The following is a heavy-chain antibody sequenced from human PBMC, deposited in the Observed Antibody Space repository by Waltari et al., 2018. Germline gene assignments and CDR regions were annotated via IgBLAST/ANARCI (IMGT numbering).Heavy chain of an antibody. J-gene: IGHJ4*02. CDR1: VSPFFTSA. D-gene: IGHD6-13*01. Sequence: EVQLLESGGCLVQPGGSLRLSCAASVSPFFTSAMTWFRQAPGKGLEWVSSISGPALTTFYADSVKGRFSISRDNSKKTLYLQINGLTADDTAVYYCAKVAGIAAAEFHFDFWGRGTLVTVSS. CDR2: ISGPALTT. CDR3: AKVAGIAAAEFHFDF. V-gene: IGHV3-23*01.